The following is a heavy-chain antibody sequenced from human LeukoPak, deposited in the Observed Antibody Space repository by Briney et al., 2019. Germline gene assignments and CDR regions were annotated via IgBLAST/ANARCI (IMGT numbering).Heavy chain of an antibody. V-gene: IGHV1-46*01. CDR3: ARASYTSSLHLDY. CDR1: GCTFTSHY. Sequence: ASVKVSCKASGCTFTSHYINWVRQAPGQGLEWMGTINPSSGGTTYAQKFQGRVTMTRDTSTSTVYMEVSSLRSEVTAVYYCARASYTSSLHLDYWGQGTLVTVSS. J-gene: IGHJ4*02. CDR2: INPSSGGT. D-gene: IGHD6-6*01.